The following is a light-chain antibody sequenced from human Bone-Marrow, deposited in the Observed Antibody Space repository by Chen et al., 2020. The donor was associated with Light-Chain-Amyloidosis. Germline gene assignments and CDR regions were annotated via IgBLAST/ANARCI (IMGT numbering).Light chain of an antibody. CDR3: QSADSSGTYEVI. J-gene: IGLJ2*01. V-gene: IGLV3-25*03. CDR1: DLPTKY. Sequence: SSDLTQPPSVSVSPGQTARITCSGDDLPTKYAYWYQQKPGQAPVLVIHRDTERPSGISERFSGSSSRTTATLTISGVQAEDEADYHCQSADSSGTYEVIFGGGTKLTVL. CDR2: RDT.